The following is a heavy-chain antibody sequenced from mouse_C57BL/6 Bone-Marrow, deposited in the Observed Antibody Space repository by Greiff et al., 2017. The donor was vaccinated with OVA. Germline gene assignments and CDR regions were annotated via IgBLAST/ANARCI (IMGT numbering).Heavy chain of an antibody. CDR1: GFTFSSYA. CDR2: ISSGGDYI. Sequence: EVKLMESGAGLVKPGGSLKLSCAASGFTFSSYAMSWVRQTPEKRLEWVAYISSGGDYIYYADTVKGRFTLSRDNARNTLYMQMSSLKSEDTAMYYCTRLLDAMDYWGQGTSVTVSS. V-gene: IGHV5-9-1*02. J-gene: IGHJ4*01. CDR3: TRLLDAMDY. D-gene: IGHD2-1*01.